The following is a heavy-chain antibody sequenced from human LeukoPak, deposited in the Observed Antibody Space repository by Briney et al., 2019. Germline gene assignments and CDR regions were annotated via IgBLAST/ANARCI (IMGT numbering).Heavy chain of an antibody. V-gene: IGHV4-34*01. CDR1: GGSFSGYY. Sequence: PSETLSLTCAVYGGSFSGYYWSWIRQPPGKGLEWIGEINHSGSTNYNPSLKSRVTISVDTSKNQFSLKLSSVTAADTAVYYCARGLRDGYNSNWFDPWGQGTLVTVSS. CDR2: INHSGST. CDR3: ARGLRDGYNSNWFDP. J-gene: IGHJ5*02. D-gene: IGHD1-1*01.